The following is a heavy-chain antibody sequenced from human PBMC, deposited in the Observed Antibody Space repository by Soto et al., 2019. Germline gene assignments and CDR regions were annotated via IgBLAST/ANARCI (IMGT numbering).Heavy chain of an antibody. Sequence: QVQLQQWGAGLLKPSETLSLTCAVYDGSFSGYYWSWIRQPPGKGLAWIGEIKHSGSTNYNQSLKSRVTISVDTAKNQFSLKLRSVTAADTAVYYCARVRPPGLPRNWGQGTLVTVSS. CDR1: DGSFSGYY. D-gene: IGHD3-10*01. J-gene: IGHJ4*02. V-gene: IGHV4-34*01. CDR2: IKHSGST. CDR3: ARVRPPGLPRN.